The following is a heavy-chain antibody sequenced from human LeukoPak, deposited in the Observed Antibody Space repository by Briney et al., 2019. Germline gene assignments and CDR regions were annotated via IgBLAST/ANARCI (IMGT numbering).Heavy chain of an antibody. CDR2: IYYSGST. CDR3: ARNLYYDFWSGYYHNWFDP. CDR1: GGSISSYY. V-gene: IGHV4-59*01. J-gene: IGHJ5*02. D-gene: IGHD3-3*01. Sequence: SETLSLTCTVSGGSISSYYWSWIRQPPGKGLEWIGYIYYSGSTNYNPSLKSRVTISVDTSKNQFSLKLSSVTAADTAVYYCARNLYYDFWSGYYHNWFDPWGQGTLVTVSS.